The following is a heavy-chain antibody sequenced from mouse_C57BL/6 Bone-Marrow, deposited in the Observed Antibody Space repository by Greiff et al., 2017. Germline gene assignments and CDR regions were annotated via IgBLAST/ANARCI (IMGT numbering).Heavy chain of an antibody. CDR1: GFSLTSYG. J-gene: IGHJ4*01. CDR2: IWRGGST. Sequence: VKVEESGPGLVQPSPSLSITCTVSGFSLTSYGVHWVRQSPGKGLEWLGVIWRGGSTDYNAAFISRLSISKDNSKSQVFFKMNSLQADDTAIYYCARKHFYAMDYWGQGTSVTVSS. V-gene: IGHV2-2*01. CDR3: ARKHFYAMDY.